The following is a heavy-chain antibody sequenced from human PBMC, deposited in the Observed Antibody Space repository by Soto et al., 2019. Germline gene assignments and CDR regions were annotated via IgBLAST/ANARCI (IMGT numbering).Heavy chain of an antibody. V-gene: IGHV3-30-3*01. J-gene: IGHJ5*02. Sequence: GGSLRLSCAASGFTFSSYAMHWVRQAPGKGLEWVAVISYDGSNKYYADSVKGRFTISSDNSKNTLYLKMNSLRAEDTAVYYCASDSDSSGYLDHWGQGTLVTVSS. CDR3: ASDSDSSGYLDH. CDR2: ISYDGSNK. D-gene: IGHD3-22*01. CDR1: GFTFSSYA.